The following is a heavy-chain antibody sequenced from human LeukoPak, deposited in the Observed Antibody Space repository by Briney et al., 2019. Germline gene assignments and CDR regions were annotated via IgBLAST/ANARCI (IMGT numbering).Heavy chain of an antibody. D-gene: IGHD3-22*01. V-gene: IGHV1-58*01. CDR3: AAERTLRYDSSGYYYQ. CDR1: GFTFTSSA. Sequence: GTSVKVSCKASGFTFTSSAVQWVRQARGQRLEWIGWIVVGSGNTNCSQKFQERVTITRDMSTSTAYMGLSSLRSEDTAVYYCAAERTLRYDSSGYYYQWGQGTLVTVSS. CDR2: IVVGSGNT. J-gene: IGHJ4*02.